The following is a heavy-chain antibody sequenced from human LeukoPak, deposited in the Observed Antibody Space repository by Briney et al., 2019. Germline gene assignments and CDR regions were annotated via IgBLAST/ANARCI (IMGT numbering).Heavy chain of an antibody. D-gene: IGHD2-2*03. V-gene: IGHV4-39*07. CDR1: GGSVSSSRYS. CDR2: MFCSGNP. J-gene: IGHJ4*02. Sequence: PSETLSLTCTVSGGSVSSSRYSWGWIRQPPGKGLEWIGTMFCSGNPYYNSSLKSRVTISVDTSKNQFSLKLSSVTAADTAVYYCARDLGYCSSTSCPGYWGQGTLVTVSS. CDR3: ARDLGYCSSTSCPGY.